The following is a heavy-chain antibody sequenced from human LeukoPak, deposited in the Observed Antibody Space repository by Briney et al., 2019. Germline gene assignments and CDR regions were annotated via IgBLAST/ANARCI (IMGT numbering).Heavy chain of an antibody. CDR2: ISSSSRYI. J-gene: IGHJ4*02. Sequence: GGSLRLSCAASGFTFSSYGMHWVRQAPGKGLEWVSSISSSSRYIYYADSVKGRFTISRDNAKKSLYLQMNSLRAEDTAVYYCASHFRRDWGQGILVTVSS. V-gene: IGHV3-21*01. CDR3: ASHFRRD. CDR1: GFTFSSYG.